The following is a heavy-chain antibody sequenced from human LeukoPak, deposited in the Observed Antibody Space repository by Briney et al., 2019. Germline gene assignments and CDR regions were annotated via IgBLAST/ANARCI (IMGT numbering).Heavy chain of an antibody. D-gene: IGHD3-3*01. CDR2: IIGSGGST. CDR3: AKDPTYDFWSGYSRRGDY. CDR1: GFTFSSYA. V-gene: IGHV3-23*01. Sequence: PGGSLRLSCAASGFTFSSYAMSWVRQAPGKGLEWVSAIIGSGGSTYYADSVKGRFTISRDNSKYTLYLQMNSLRAEDTAVYYCAKDPTYDFWSGYSRRGDYWGQGTLVTVSS. J-gene: IGHJ4*02.